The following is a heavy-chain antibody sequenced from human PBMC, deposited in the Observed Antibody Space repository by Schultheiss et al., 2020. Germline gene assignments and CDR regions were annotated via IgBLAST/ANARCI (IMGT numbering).Heavy chain of an antibody. CDR3: ARDLRYCSSTSCYPTFDP. CDR1: GGSISSYY. J-gene: IGHJ5*02. D-gene: IGHD2-2*01. V-gene: IGHV4-34*01. Sequence: SETLSLTCTVSGGSISSYYWSWIRQPPGKGLEWIGEINHSGSTNYNPSLKNRVTMSIDTSKNQFSLKLSSVTAADTAVYYCARDLRYCSSTSCYPTFDPWGQGTLVTVSS. CDR2: INHSGST.